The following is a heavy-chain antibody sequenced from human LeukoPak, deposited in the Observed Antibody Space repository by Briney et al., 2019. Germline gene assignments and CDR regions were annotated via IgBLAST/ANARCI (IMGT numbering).Heavy chain of an antibody. D-gene: IGHD6-19*01. Sequence: GASVKVSCKASGYTFTGYYMHWVRQAPGQGLEWMGWINPNSGGTNYAQKFQGRVTMTRDTSISTAYMELSRLRSDDTAVYYCAREAYSSGWYGRNAFDIWGQGTMVTVSS. CDR1: GYTFTGYY. CDR3: AREAYSSGWYGRNAFDI. CDR2: INPNSGGT. J-gene: IGHJ3*02. V-gene: IGHV1-2*02.